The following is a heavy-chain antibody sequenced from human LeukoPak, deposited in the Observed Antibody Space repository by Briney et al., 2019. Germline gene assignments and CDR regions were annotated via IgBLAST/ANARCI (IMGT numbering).Heavy chain of an antibody. J-gene: IGHJ4*02. D-gene: IGHD4-17*01. CDR2: ISSSSSYI. V-gene: IGHV3-21*01. Sequence: GGSLRLSCAASGFTFSSYSMNWVRQAPGKGLEWVSSISSSSSYIYYADSVKGRFTISRDNAKNSLYLQMNSLRAEDTAVYYCARGGVNYGGGRQSIDYWGQGTLVTVSS. CDR1: GFTFSSYS. CDR3: ARGGVNYGGGRQSIDY.